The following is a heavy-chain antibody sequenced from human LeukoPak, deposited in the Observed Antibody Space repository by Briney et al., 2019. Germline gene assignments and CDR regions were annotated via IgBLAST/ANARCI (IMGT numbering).Heavy chain of an antibody. D-gene: IGHD6-19*01. Sequence: PGGSLRLSCAASGLTFSSYWMSWVRQAPGRGLEWVANIEHDGRETYYADSVKGRFTISRDNAKNSLFLQMNSLRAEDTAVYYCARDQEQLNWWGQGTLVTVSS. CDR1: GLTFSSYW. CDR3: ARDQEQLNW. J-gene: IGHJ4*02. CDR2: IEHDGRET. V-gene: IGHV3-7*03.